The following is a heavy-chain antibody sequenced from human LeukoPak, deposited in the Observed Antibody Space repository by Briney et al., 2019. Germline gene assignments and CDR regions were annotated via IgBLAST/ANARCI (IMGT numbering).Heavy chain of an antibody. CDR1: GFTFSSYS. CDR3: ARGSSGWYVPDY. Sequence: PGGSLRLSCAASGFTFSSYSMNWVRQAPGKGLEWVSSISSSSSYIYYADSVKGRFTISRDNAKNSLYLQMNSLRAEDTAVYYCARGSSGWYVPDYWGQGTLVTVSS. CDR2: ISSSSSYI. J-gene: IGHJ4*02. V-gene: IGHV3-21*01. D-gene: IGHD6-19*01.